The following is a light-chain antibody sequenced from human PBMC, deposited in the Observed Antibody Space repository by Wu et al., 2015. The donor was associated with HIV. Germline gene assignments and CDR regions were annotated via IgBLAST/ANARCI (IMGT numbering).Light chain of an antibody. Sequence: DIQMTQSPSTLSASVGDRVSITCRASQSIRSWLAWYQQKPGRAPKLLISRASTLEDGVPSRFSGSGSGTEFTLTISRLEPEDFAVYYCQLYGTSPQVTFGGGTKVEIK. J-gene: IGKJ4*01. V-gene: IGKV1-5*03. CDR1: QSIRSW. CDR2: RAS. CDR3: QLYGTSPQVT.